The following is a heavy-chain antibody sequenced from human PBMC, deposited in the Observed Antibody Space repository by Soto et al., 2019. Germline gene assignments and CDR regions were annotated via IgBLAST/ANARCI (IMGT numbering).Heavy chain of an antibody. Sequence: SETLSLTCAVSGDSISSSNWWSWVRQPPGKGLEWIGEIYHSGSTNYNPSLKSRVTISVDKSKNQFSLKLSSVTAADTAVYYCARGPVVGDLTGGDFDYWGQGTLVTVSS. D-gene: IGHD2-15*01. V-gene: IGHV4-4*02. CDR1: GDSISSSNW. CDR3: ARGPVVGDLTGGDFDY. CDR2: IYHSGST. J-gene: IGHJ4*02.